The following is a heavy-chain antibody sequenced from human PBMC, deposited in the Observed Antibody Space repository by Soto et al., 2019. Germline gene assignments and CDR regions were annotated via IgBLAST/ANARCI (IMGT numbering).Heavy chain of an antibody. CDR2: IYYSGST. V-gene: IGHV4-59*01. J-gene: IGHJ3*02. Sequence: SETLSLTCTVSGGSISSYYWSWIRQPPGKGLEWIGYIYYSGSTNYNPSLKSRVTISVDTSKNQFSLKLSSVTAADTAVYYCARGRRDTVTTADAFDIWGQGTMVTVSS. CDR1: GGSISSYY. CDR3: ARGRRDTVTTADAFDI. D-gene: IGHD4-17*01.